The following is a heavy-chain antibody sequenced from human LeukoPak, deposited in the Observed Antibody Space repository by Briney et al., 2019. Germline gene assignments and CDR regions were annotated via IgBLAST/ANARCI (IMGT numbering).Heavy chain of an antibody. D-gene: IGHD3-10*01. V-gene: IGHV4-34*01. Sequence: SETLSLTCAVYGGSFSGYYWSWIRQPPGKGLEWIGEINHSGSTNYNPSLKSRVTISLDTSRNQFSLKLNSVSATDTAVYYCAKSNGYGLVDIWGQGTMVTVSS. J-gene: IGHJ3*02. CDR3: AKSNGYGLVDI. CDR1: GGSFSGYY. CDR2: INHSGST.